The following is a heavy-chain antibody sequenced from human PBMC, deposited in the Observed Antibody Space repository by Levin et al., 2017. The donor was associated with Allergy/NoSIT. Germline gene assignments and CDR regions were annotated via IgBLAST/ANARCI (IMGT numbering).Heavy chain of an antibody. D-gene: IGHD3-10*01. J-gene: IGHJ4*02. CDR2: IYSSGST. CDR3: AREGGPGGYYDY. CDR1: GASINNFY. V-gene: IGHV4-59*01. Sequence: PSETLSLTCTVSGASINNFYWSWIRRSPGKGLEWIGFIYSSGSTHYNPYLQSRLSMSVDTSNNQLSLNLTSVTAADTAIYYCAREGGPGGYYDYWGQGILVTVSS.